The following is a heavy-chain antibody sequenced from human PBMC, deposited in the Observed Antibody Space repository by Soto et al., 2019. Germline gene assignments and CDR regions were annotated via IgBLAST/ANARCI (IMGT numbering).Heavy chain of an antibody. CDR1: GFSLSTSGVG. CDR3: AHLAAYAAFAL. CDR2: IYWDDDE. D-gene: IGHD2-2*01. V-gene: IGHV2-5*02. Sequence: QITLKESGPTLVKPTQTLTLTCTFSGFSLSTSGVGVGWIRQPPGKALEWLALIYWDDDERYSPSLKSRLTLTKDTSKNQDVLTMTNMDPVDTATYYCAHLAAYAAFALWGRGTLVTVSS. J-gene: IGHJ2*01.